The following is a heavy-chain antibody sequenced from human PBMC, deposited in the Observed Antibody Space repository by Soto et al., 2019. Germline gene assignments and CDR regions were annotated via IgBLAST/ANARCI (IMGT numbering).Heavy chain of an antibody. V-gene: IGHV3-23*01. CDR2: ISGSGGST. J-gene: IGHJ4*02. CDR3: AKDVKDIVVVVAVTFDY. CDR1: GFTFSSYA. Sequence: GGSLRLSCAASGFTFSSYAMSWVRQAPGKGLEWVSAISGSGGSTYYADSVKGRFTISRDNSKNTLYLQMNSLRAEDTAVYYCAKDVKDIVVVVAVTFDYWGQGTLVTVSS. D-gene: IGHD2-15*01.